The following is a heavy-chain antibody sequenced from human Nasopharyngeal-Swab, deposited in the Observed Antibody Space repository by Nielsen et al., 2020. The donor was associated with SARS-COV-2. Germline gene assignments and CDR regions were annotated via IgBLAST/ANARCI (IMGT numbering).Heavy chain of an antibody. V-gene: IGHV3-23*01. D-gene: IGHD3-10*01. CDR3: AKGTVWFGES. J-gene: IGHJ5*02. Sequence: WIRQPPGKGLEWVSAISGSGGSTYYADSVKGRFTISRDNSKNTLYLQMNSLRAEDTAVYYWAKGTVWFGESWGQGTLVTVSS. CDR2: ISGSGGST.